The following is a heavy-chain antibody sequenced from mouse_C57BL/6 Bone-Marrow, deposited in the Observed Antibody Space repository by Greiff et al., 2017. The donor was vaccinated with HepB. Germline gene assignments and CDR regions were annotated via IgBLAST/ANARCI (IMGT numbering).Heavy chain of an antibody. Sequence: EVKLVESGGDLVKPGGSLKLSCAASGFTFSSYGMSWVRQTPDKRLEWVATISSGGSYTYYPDSVKGRFTISRDNAKNTLYLQMSSLKSEDTAMYYCASPTGTGAMDYWGQGTSVTVSS. CDR1: GFTFSSYG. CDR2: ISSGGSYT. CDR3: ASPTGTGAMDY. J-gene: IGHJ4*01. V-gene: IGHV5-6*01. D-gene: IGHD4-1*02.